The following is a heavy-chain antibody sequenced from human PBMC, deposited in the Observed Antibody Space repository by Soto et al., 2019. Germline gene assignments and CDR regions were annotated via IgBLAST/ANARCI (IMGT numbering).Heavy chain of an antibody. V-gene: IGHV1-18*01. D-gene: IGHD5-12*01. CDR1: GYTFTSYG. CDR3: ARVSGAPEPLSVLATSPAVKVFDY. Sequence: GASVKVSCKASGYTFTSYGISWVRQAPGQGLEWMGWISANNGNTKYAQNFQGRVTMTTDTSTSTAYMELRSLRSDDTAVYYCARVSGAPEPLSVLATSPAVKVFDYWG. CDR2: ISANNGNT. J-gene: IGHJ4*01.